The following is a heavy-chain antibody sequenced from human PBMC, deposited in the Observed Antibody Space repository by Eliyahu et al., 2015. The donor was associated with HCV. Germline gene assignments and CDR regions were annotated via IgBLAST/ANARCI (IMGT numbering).Heavy chain of an antibody. Sequence: EVQLVESGGGLVQREGSLRLSCAASGFPFSXYWMTWVRQAPGKGLEGVANIKEDGSEKYYGDSVKGRFTISRDNAKGSLYLQMNSLGADDTAVYYCARDYSNYSMDVWGQGTTVTVSS. CDR2: IKEDGSEK. CDR1: GFPFSXYW. CDR3: ARDYSNYSMDV. V-gene: IGHV3-7*01. J-gene: IGHJ6*02. D-gene: IGHD2-21*01.